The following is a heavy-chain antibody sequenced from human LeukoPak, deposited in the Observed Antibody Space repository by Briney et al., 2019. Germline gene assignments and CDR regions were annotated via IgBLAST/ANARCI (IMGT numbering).Heavy chain of an antibody. CDR1: GGSISGFH. Sequence: SETLSLTCTVSGGSISGFHWNWIRQPPGKGLEWIGYIYYSGRTDSNPSLKSRVTVSVDTSKNQFNLRLTSVTAADTAMYYCARRNDFDIWGPGTMFTASS. CDR2: IYYSGRT. D-gene: IGHD2-8*01. J-gene: IGHJ3*02. CDR3: ARRNDFDI. V-gene: IGHV4-59*08.